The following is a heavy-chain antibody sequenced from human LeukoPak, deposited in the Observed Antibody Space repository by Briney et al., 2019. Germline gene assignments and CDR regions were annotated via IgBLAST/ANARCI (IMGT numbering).Heavy chain of an antibody. CDR1: GYTFTGYY. CDR3: ARASGYSSGCPDY. CDR2: INPNSGGT. D-gene: IGHD6-19*01. J-gene: IGHJ4*02. V-gene: IGHV1-2*02. Sequence: ASVKVSCEASGYTFTGYYMHWVRQAPGQGLEWMGWINPNSGGTNYAQKFQGRVTMTRDTSISTAYMELSRLRSDDTAAYYCARASGYSSGCPDYWGQGTLVTVSS.